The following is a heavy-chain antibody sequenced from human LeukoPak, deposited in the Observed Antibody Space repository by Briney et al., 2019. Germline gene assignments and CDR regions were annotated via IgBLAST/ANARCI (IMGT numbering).Heavy chain of an antibody. CDR2: IYYSGST. Sequence: SETLSLTCTVSGGSISSNSYYWGWIRQPPGKGLEWIGSIYYSGSTYYNPSLKSRVTISVDTSKNQLSLKVTSVTAAGTAVYFCAREDRNGNSGYAIGDWGQGILVTVSS. CDR1: GGSISSNSYY. D-gene: IGHD5-12*01. J-gene: IGHJ4*02. V-gene: IGHV4-39*07. CDR3: AREDRNGNSGYAIGD.